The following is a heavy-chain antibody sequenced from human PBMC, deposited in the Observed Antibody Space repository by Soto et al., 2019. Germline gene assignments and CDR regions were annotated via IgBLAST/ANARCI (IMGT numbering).Heavy chain of an antibody. CDR1: GFSFSTYS. J-gene: IGHJ4*02. CDR2: ISGGSSTR. V-gene: IGHV3-48*02. D-gene: IGHD1-26*01. Sequence: EVQLVESGGGLVQPGGSLRLSCAASGFSFSTYSMSWVRQAPGKGLEWVSYISGGSSTRYYADSVKGRVTISRDNAMNSLYLQMNSLRDEDTAVYYCARDPLRVHGGNYYLRVGYFDYWGPGILVTVSS. CDR3: ARDPLRVHGGNYYLRVGYFDY.